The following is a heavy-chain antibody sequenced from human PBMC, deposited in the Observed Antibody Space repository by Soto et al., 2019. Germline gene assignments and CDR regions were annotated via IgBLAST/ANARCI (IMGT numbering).Heavy chain of an antibody. J-gene: IGHJ4*02. D-gene: IGHD6-6*01. CDR3: ASGSSSSSFQYYFDY. Sequence: ASVKVSCKASGGTFSSYAISWVRQAPGQGLEWMGGIIPIFGTANYAQKFQGRVTITADESTSTAYMELSSLRSEDTAVYYCASGSSSSSFQYYFDYWGQGTLVTVSS. CDR1: GGTFSSYA. V-gene: IGHV1-69*13. CDR2: IIPIFGTA.